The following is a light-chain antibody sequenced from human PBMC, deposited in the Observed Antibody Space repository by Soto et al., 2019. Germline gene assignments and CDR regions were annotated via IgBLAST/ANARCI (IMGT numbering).Light chain of an antibody. CDR2: DAS. Sequence: DIQMTQSPSSLSASVGDRVTITCQASQDISNYLNWYQQKPGKAPKLLMSDASILETGVPSSFSGSGSGTDFTFTISGLQPEDIATYYCQQYDTLPPTFGPGTKVDLK. CDR1: QDISNY. CDR3: QQYDTLPPT. V-gene: IGKV1-33*01. J-gene: IGKJ3*01.